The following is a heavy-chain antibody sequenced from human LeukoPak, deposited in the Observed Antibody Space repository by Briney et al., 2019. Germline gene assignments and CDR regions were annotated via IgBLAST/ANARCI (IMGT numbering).Heavy chain of an antibody. CDR3: ARVVGTKSFDY. J-gene: IGHJ4*02. CDR1: GFTFSSYW. Sequence: GGSLRLSCVGSGFTFSSYWMSWVRQAPGKGLEWVANIKPDGNEKHYVDSVKGRFTISRDNVENSLHLQMNSLRAEDTGIYYCARVVGTKSFDYWGLGTLVTVSS. CDR2: IKPDGNEK. D-gene: IGHD1-26*01. V-gene: IGHV3-7*01.